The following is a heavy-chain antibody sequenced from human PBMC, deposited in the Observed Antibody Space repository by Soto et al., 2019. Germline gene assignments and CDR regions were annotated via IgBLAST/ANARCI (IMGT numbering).Heavy chain of an antibody. J-gene: IGHJ4*02. Sequence: PSETLSLTCTVSGDSISSYYWSWIRQPPGKGLEWIGYIYYSGNTNYNPSRKSRVTISVDTSKNQFSLKLSSVTAADTAVYYCARDMYCSGGSCYGFDYWGQGTLVTVSS. CDR2: IYYSGNT. CDR3: ARDMYCSGGSCYGFDY. V-gene: IGHV4-59*01. D-gene: IGHD2-15*01. CDR1: GDSISSYY.